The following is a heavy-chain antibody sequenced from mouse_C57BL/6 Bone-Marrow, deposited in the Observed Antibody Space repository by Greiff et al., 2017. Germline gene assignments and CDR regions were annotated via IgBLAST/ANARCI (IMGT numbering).Heavy chain of an antibody. J-gene: IGHJ3*01. CDR3: ARHDYGTWVAY. CDR1: GFTFSSYG. D-gene: IGHD1-1*01. V-gene: IGHV5-6*01. CDR2: ISSGGSYP. Sequence: EVKLMESGGELVKPGGSLKLSCAASGFTFSSYGMSWVRQTTDKRLEWVATISSGGSYPYYPDSVKGRFTFSRDNAKNTLYLQMRSLKSEDTSMYYCARHDYGTWVAYWGQGTLVTVSA.